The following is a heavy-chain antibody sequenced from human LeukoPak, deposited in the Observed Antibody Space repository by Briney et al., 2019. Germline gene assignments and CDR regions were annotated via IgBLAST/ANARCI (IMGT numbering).Heavy chain of an antibody. V-gene: IGHV1-3*01. CDR2: INAGNGNT. CDR3: ATARPPTPIYYYYMDV. J-gene: IGHJ6*03. CDR1: GYTFTSYA. Sequence: ASVKVSCKASGYTFTSYAMHWVRQAPGQRLEWMGWINAGNGNTKYSQKFQGRVTITRDTSASTAYMELSSLRSEDTAVYYCATARPPTPIYYYYMDVWGKGTTVTVSS.